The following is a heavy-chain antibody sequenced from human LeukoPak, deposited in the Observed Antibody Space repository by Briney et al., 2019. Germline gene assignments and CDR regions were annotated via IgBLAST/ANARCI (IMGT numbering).Heavy chain of an antibody. D-gene: IGHD6-19*01. J-gene: IGHJ4*02. Sequence: ASVTVSCTASGYTFTIYYMHWVRQAPGQGLEWMGIINPSGGSTSYAQKFQGRVTMTRDTSTSTVYMELSSLRSEDTAVYYCARVHRLDSSGWHWGQGTLVTVSS. V-gene: IGHV1-46*01. CDR2: INPSGGST. CDR1: GYTFTIYY. CDR3: ARVHRLDSSGWH.